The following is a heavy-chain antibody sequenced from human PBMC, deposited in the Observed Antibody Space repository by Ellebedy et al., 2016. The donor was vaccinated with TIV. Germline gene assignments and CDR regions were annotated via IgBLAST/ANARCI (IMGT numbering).Heavy chain of an antibody. J-gene: IGHJ4*02. CDR1: GFTFSSCA. CDR2: IGGGGDIT. Sequence: GGSLRLSCAASGFTFSSCAMHWVRQAPGKGLEWLSVIGGGGDITYHADSVKGRFTITRDNSKNTLYLQMDRVTAEATAVYYCAKGTSSGFNYDRVGCEYWGQGTLVTVSS. V-gene: IGHV3-23*01. CDR3: AKGTSSGFNYDRVGCEY. D-gene: IGHD3-22*01.